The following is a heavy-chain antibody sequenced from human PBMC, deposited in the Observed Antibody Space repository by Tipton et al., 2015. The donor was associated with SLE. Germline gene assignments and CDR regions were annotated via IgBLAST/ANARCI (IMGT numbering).Heavy chain of an antibody. V-gene: IGHV3-30-3*01. D-gene: IGHD6-19*01. CDR2: ISYDGSNK. CDR1: GFTFSSYA. CDR3: ASGSGWYEDY. J-gene: IGHJ4*02. Sequence: RSLRLSCAASGFTFSSYAMHWVRQAPGKGLEWVAVISYDGSNKYYADSMKGRVTISRDNAKNSLYLQMNSLRAEDTAVYYCASGSGWYEDYWGQGTLVTVSS.